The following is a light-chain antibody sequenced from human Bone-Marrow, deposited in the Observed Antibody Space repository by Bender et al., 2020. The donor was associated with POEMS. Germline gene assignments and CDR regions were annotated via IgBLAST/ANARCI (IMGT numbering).Light chain of an antibody. CDR1: ELGDKY. V-gene: IGLV3-1*01. CDR3: QTWDRIVV. CDR2: EDK. Sequence: SYELTQPPSVSVSPGQTASITCSGDELGDKYVCWYQQKPGQSPLLVIYEDKKRPSGIPERFSGSNSGNTATLTISGTQTMDEADYYCQTWDRIVVFGGGTKLTVL. J-gene: IGLJ2*01.